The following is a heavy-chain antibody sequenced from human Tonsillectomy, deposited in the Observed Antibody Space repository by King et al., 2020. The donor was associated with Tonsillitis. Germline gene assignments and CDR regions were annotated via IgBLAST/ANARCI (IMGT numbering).Heavy chain of an antibody. V-gene: IGHV3-21*01. CDR3: ARDESSGWYYFDY. D-gene: IGHD6-19*01. CDR1: GFTFSSYS. CDR2: ISSSGKYI. J-gene: IGHJ4*02. Sequence: VQLVESGGGLVKPGGSLRLSCAASGFTFSSYSMNWVRQAPGKGLEWVSSISSSGKYIYYADSVKGRFTISRDNAKNSLYLQMNSLRAEDTAVYYCARDESSGWYYFDYWGQGTLVTVSS.